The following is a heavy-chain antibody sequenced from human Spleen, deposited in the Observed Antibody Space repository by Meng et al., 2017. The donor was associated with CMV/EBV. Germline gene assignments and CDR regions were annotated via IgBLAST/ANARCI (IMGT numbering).Heavy chain of an antibody. CDR1: GGSFSGYY. CDR2: IYYSGST. J-gene: IGHJ4*02. D-gene: IGHD6-13*01. CDR3: ARVGYSSSWTGYYFDY. V-gene: IGHV4-59*01. Sequence: GSLRLSCAVYGGSFSGYYWSWIRQPPGKGLEWIGYIYYSGSTNYNPSLKSRVTISVDTSKNQFSLKLSSVTAADTAVYYCARVGYSSSWTGYYFDYWGQGTLVTVSS.